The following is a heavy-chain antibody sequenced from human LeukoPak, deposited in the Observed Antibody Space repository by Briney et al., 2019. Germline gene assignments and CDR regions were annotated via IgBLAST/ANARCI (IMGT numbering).Heavy chain of an antibody. V-gene: IGHV3-30*02. CDR3: AKDRYSYAYEYFDC. CDR1: GFTFSSYG. Sequence: GGSLRLSCAASGFTFSSYGMHWVRQAPGKGLEWVALIWYDGSNKYYTDSVKGRLTISRDNSKNTLYLQMNSLRAEDTAVYYCAKDRYSYAYEYFDCWGQGTLVTVSS. J-gene: IGHJ4*02. CDR2: IWYDGSNK. D-gene: IGHD5-18*01.